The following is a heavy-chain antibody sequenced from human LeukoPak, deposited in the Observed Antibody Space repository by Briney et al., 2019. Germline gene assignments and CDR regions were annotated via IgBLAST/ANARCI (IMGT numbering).Heavy chain of an antibody. CDR2: IYYSGST. D-gene: IGHD1-14*01. CDR3: ARDRNNLDAFDI. V-gene: IGHV4-59*01. CDR1: GGSINNYY. Sequence: PSETLSLTCTVSGGSINNYYWSWIRQPPGKGLEYIGYIYYSGSTNYNPSLKSRVTISVDTSKNQFSLKLSSVTAADTAVYYCARDRNNLDAFDIWGQGTMVTVSS. J-gene: IGHJ3*02.